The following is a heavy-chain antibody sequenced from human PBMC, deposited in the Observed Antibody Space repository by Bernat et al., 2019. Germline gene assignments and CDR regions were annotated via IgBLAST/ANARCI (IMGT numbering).Heavy chain of an antibody. CDR2: ISYDGSNK. CDR3: ARDGIVVVAATRGRAIDY. V-gene: IGHV3-30-3*01. J-gene: IGHJ4*02. CDR1: GFTFSSYA. Sequence: QVQLVESGGGVVQPGRSLRLSCAASGFTFSSYAMHWVRQAPGKGLEWVAVISYDGSNKYYADSVKGRFTISRDNSKNTLYPQMNSLRAEDTAVYYCARDGIVVVAATRGRAIDYWGQGTLVTVSS. D-gene: IGHD2-15*01.